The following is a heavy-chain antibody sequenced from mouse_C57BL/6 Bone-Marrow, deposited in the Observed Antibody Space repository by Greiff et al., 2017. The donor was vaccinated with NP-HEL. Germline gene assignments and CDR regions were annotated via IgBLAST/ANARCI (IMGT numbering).Heavy chain of an antibody. V-gene: IGHV1-62-2*01. D-gene: IGHD1-1*01. CDR2: FYPGSGSI. Sequence: QVHVKQSGAELVKPGASVKLSCKASGYTFTEYTIHWVKQRSGQGLEWIGWFYPGSGSIKYNEKFKDKATLTADKSSSTVYMELSRLTSEDSAVYFCARHGRYYYGSSYYYYAMDYWGQGTSVTVSS. CDR1: GYTFTEYT. CDR3: ARHGRYYYGSSYYYYAMDY. J-gene: IGHJ4*01.